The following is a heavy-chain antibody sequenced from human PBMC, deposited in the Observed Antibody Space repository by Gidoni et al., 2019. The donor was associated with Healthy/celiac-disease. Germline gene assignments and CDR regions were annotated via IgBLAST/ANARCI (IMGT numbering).Heavy chain of an antibody. J-gene: IGHJ3*02. D-gene: IGHD3-22*01. Sequence: EVQLLESGGGLVQPGGSLRLSCAASGFTFSSYAMSWVRQAPGKGLEWVSAISGSGGSTYYADSVKGRFTISRDNSKNTLYLQMNSLRAEDTAVYYCAKDLTYYYDSSGYVPDAFDIWGQGTMVTVSS. V-gene: IGHV3-23*01. CDR3: AKDLTYYYDSSGYVPDAFDI. CDR1: GFTFSSYA. CDR2: ISGSGGST.